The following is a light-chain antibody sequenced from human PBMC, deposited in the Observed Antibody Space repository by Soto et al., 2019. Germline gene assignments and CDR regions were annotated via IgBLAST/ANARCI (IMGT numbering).Light chain of an antibody. J-gene: IGKJ4*01. CDR3: QQYASSIT. CDR2: GTS. Sequence: EIVLTQSPGTLSLSPGERVTLSCRASQTVTNRYFAWYQHRRGQAPRLLIYGTSNRATGVPDRFSGSGSGTEFSLTIARLEPEDFAVYFCQQYASSITFGGGTKVEFK. CDR1: QTVTNRY. V-gene: IGKV3-20*01.